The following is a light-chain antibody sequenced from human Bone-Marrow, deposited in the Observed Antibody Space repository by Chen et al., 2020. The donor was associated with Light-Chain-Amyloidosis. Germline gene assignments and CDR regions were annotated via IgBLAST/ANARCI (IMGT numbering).Light chain of an antibody. Sequence: SYELTQPPSVSLSPGLTARITCSGDDLPTKYAYWYQQKPGQAPVLVIHRDTERPSGISERFSGSSSGTTATLTISGVQAEDEADYHCQSADSSGTYEVILGGGTKLTVL. J-gene: IGLJ2*01. CDR3: QSADSSGTYEVI. CDR2: RDT. V-gene: IGLV3-25*03. CDR1: DLPTKY.